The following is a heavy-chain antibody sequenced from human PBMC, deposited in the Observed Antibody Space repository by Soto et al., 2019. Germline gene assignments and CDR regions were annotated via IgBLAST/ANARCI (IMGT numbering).Heavy chain of an antibody. CDR2: IDPRDSYT. J-gene: IGHJ5*02. CDR1: GYTFTTFW. CDR3: ARLYCTSSTCDSWFDP. V-gene: IGHV5-10-1*01. D-gene: IGHD2-2*01. Sequence: GESLKISCTGFGYTFTTFWISWVRQMPGRGLEWMGRIDPRDSYTTYSPSFQGHVTISVDKSIRTAYLQWGSLKASDTAMYYCARLYCTSSTCDSWFDPWGQGTLVTVSS.